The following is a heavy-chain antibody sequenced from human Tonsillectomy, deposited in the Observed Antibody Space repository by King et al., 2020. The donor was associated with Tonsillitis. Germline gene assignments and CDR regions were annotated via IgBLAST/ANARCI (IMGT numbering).Heavy chain of an antibody. J-gene: IGHJ4*02. D-gene: IGHD4-17*01. V-gene: IGHV3-23*04. CDR1: GFTFSSYA. Sequence: VQLVESGGGLVQPGGSLRLSCAALGFTFSSYAMSWVRQVPGKGLEWVSGFSCSGGSTYYQDSVKGRFTISRDNTKNTLYLQMNSLRAEDTAVYYCARDQGGFYGDYHFEYWGQGTLVTVSS. CDR2: FSCSGGST. CDR3: ARDQGGFYGDYHFEY.